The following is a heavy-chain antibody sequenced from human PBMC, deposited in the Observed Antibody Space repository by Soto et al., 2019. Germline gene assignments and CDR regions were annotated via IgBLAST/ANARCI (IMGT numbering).Heavy chain of an antibody. Sequence: PGESLKISCQCSGYTFPNFWIGWARQLPGQGLEWMGIIYPGDHETRYSPSFLGKVTISAETSINTAYLQWSSLEASDSAFYFCARSPRSSPYFDFWGQGALVTVSS. V-gene: IGHV5-51*01. CDR1: GYTFPNFW. CDR2: IYPGDHET. D-gene: IGHD6-13*01. CDR3: ARSPRSSPYFDF. J-gene: IGHJ4*02.